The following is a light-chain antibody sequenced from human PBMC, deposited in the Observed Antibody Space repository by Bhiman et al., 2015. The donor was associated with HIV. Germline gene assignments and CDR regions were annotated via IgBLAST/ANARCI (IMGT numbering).Light chain of an antibody. CDR1: SSNIGSNA. Sequence: QPVLTQPPSASGTPGQRVTISCSGSSSNIGSNAVNWYQQLPGTAPKLLIYTNNQRPSGVPDRFSGSKSGTSATLGITGLQTGDEADYYCGTWHSALSGGGVFGTGTRVTVL. J-gene: IGLJ1*01. CDR3: GTWHSALSGGGV. CDR2: TNN. V-gene: IGLV1-44*01.